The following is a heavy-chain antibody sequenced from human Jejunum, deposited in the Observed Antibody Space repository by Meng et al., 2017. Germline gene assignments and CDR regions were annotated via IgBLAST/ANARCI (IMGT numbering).Heavy chain of an antibody. J-gene: IGHJ6*02. CDR1: GGTISEYH. CDR2: VYYRGST. Sequence: SETLSLTCTVSGGTISEYHWSWLRQSPGKRLEWIGNVYYRGSTNFNPSLQSRITTSVDTSKNQFSLKLTSVTAADTAVYYCARRKVSTYNYGMDIWGPGNTV. V-gene: IGHV4-59*01. CDR3: ARRKVSTYNYGMDI. D-gene: IGHD2-8*01.